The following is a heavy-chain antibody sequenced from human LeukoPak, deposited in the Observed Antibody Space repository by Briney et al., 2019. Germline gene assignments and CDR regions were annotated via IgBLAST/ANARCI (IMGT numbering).Heavy chain of an antibody. V-gene: IGHV3-53*01. CDR1: GFTVSSNY. Sequence: PGGSLRLSCAASGFTVSSNYMSWVRRAPGKGLEWVSVIYSGGSTYYADSVKGRFTISRDNSKNTLYLQMNSLRAEDTAVYYCARADSSSWYYALDYWGQGTLVTVSS. CDR3: ARADSSSWYYALDY. J-gene: IGHJ4*02. D-gene: IGHD6-13*01. CDR2: IYSGGST.